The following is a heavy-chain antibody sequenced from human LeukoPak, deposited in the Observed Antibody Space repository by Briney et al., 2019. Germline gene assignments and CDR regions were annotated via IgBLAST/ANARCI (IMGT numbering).Heavy chain of an antibody. Sequence: SETLSLTCTVSGGSISSSSYYWGWIRQPPGKGLEWIGSIYYSGSTYYNPSLKSRVTISVDTSKNQFSLKLSSVTAADTAVYYCARRVVVVPAAMVEGHWFDPWGQGTLVTVSS. D-gene: IGHD2-2*01. CDR1: GGSISSSSYY. CDR2: IYYSGST. CDR3: ARRVVVVPAAMVEGHWFDP. V-gene: IGHV4-39*01. J-gene: IGHJ5*02.